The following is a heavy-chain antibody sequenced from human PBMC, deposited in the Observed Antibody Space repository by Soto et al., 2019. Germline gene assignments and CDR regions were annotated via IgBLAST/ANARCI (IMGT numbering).Heavy chain of an antibody. CDR1: GFTFSSYS. CDR2: IKQDGSER. CDR3: ATDSGTSDY. D-gene: IGHD1-1*01. J-gene: IGHJ4*02. Sequence: EVQLVESGGGLVQWGGSLRLSCAASGFTFSSYSVNWVRQAPGKGLEWVANIKQDGSERYYVDSVKGRFTISRDNAKNSLYLQMNSLRAEDTAVYYCATDSGTSDYWGQGTPVTVSS. V-gene: IGHV3-7*01.